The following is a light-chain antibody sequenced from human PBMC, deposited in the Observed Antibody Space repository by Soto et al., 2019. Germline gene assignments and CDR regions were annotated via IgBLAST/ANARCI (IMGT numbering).Light chain of an antibody. J-gene: IGKJ1*01. CDR3: QQYNTGWT. Sequence: DTPMTQSPYTLSASVGDSVTITYRASQSIVRWLAWYQQKPGKAPNLLIYDASTLESGVPSRFSGSGSGTEFTLTISSLQPDDFATYYCQQYNTGWTFGHGTKVEIK. CDR1: QSIVRW. CDR2: DAS. V-gene: IGKV1-5*01.